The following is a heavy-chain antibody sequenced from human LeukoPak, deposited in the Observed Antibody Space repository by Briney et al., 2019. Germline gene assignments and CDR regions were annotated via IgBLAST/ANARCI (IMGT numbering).Heavy chain of an antibody. CDR2: ISPNTGGT. CDR3: ARDWGLSGSYYGFSDY. V-gene: IGHV1-2*02. J-gene: IGHJ4*02. D-gene: IGHD3-10*01. CDR1: GYTFTAYY. Sequence: ASVKVSCKASGYTFTAYYIHWVRQAPGQGLEWMGWISPNTGGTNYAQKFQGRVTMTRDMSIGTAYMELSSLRSDDTAVYFCARDWGLSGSYYGFSDYWGQGTLVTVSS.